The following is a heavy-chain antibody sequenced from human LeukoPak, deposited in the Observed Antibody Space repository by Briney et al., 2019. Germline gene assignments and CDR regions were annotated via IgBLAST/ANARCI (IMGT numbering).Heavy chain of an antibody. D-gene: IGHD6-13*01. CDR1: GYTFTSYY. V-gene: IGHV1-46*01. J-gene: IGHJ4*02. CDR3: ARDSKQHRGGHAYSLFDY. CDR2: INPSGGST. Sequence: ASVKVSCKASGYTFTSYYMHWVRQAPGQGLEWMGIINPSGGSTSYARKFQGRVTMTRDTSTSTVYMELSSLRSEDTAVYYCARDSKQHRGGHAYSLFDYWGQGTLVTVSS.